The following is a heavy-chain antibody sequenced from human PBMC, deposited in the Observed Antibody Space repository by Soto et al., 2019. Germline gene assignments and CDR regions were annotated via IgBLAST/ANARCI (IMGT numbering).Heavy chain of an antibody. CDR2: IYYSGGT. D-gene: IGHD5-18*01. Sequence: PSETLSLTCTVPGGSISSCYWSWIWQPPGKGLEWIGYIYYSGGTNYNPSLKSRVTISIDTSKNQFSLKFNSVTAADTAVYYCAREGYNFGPFDYWGQGALVTVS. CDR1: GGSISSCY. J-gene: IGHJ4*02. V-gene: IGHV4-59*01. CDR3: AREGYNFGPFDY.